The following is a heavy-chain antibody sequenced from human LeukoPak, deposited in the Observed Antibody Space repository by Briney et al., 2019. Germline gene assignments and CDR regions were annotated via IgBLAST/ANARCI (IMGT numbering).Heavy chain of an antibody. CDR3: ARGSSYGFLMGY. CDR2: IIPIFDTT. D-gene: IGHD3-16*01. Sequence: SVKVSCKASGGTFSNYAISWVRQAPRQGLEWMGGIIPIFDTTDNAQKFQGRLTITADESTSTAYMELRSLRSDDTAVYYCARGSSYGFLMGYWGQGTLVTVSS. CDR1: GGTFSNYA. J-gene: IGHJ4*02. V-gene: IGHV1-69*13.